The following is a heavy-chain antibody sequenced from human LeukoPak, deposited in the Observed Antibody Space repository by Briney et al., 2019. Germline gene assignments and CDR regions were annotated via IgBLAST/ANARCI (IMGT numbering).Heavy chain of an antibody. CDR2: TWYDGSEK. CDR1: GFPFSYYG. J-gene: IGHJ6*02. CDR3: ARVANITTFGMDV. Sequence: PGGSLRLSCAASGFPFSYYGMHWVRKAPGKGLEWVALTWYDGSEKYIADSVRGRFTISKDNSKNTLYLQMNSLRAEDTAVYYCARVANITTFGMDVWGHGTTVTASS. V-gene: IGHV3-33*01. D-gene: IGHD3-9*01.